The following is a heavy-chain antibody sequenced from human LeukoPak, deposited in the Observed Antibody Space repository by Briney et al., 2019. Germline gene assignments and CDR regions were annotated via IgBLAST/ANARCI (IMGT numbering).Heavy chain of an antibody. CDR2: TPGDGRES. J-gene: IGHJ6*02. Sequence: QPGRSLRLSCAASGFSFSYSAMHWVRQAPGKGLEWVAVTPGDGRESHFIDSVKGRFTMSRDNSKNTLYLQMNSLKTEDTAVYYCTTDRPRSSGWYADYYYYGMDVWGQGTTVTVSS. CDR1: GFSFSYSA. CDR3: TTDRPRSSGWYADYYYYGMDV. D-gene: IGHD6-19*01. V-gene: IGHV3-30*04.